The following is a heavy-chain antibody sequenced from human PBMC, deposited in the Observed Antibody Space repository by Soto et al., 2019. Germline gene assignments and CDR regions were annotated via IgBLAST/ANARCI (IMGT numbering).Heavy chain of an antibody. D-gene: IGHD1-26*01. V-gene: IGHV3-33*01. Sequence: QVQLVESGGGVVQPGRSLRLSCSASGFAFSTYGMHWVRQAPGKGLELVTVIWYDGSNEYYADSVKGRFTISRDNSKNTLYLQMNSLRAEDTAVYYCARGGGSGSSFVGYYYYTLDVWGQGTTVTVSS. CDR1: GFAFSTYG. CDR2: IWYDGSNE. CDR3: ARGGGSGSSFVGYYYYTLDV. J-gene: IGHJ6*02.